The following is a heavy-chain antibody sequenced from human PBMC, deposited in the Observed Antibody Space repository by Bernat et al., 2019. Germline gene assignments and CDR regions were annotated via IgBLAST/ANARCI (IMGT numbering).Heavy chain of an antibody. CDR3: AKDEESSGRDHDAFDI. J-gene: IGHJ3*02. Sequence: EAQLLESGGGLVEPGGSLRLSCAASGFTFSLYAMAWVRQAPGKGLEWVSAISGSGITTYYADSVKGRFTVSRDNSRNTVYLEMSSLTAEDTALYYCAKDEESSGRDHDAFDIWGHGTMVTVPS. V-gene: IGHV3-23*01. CDR2: ISGSGITT. CDR1: GFTFSLYA. D-gene: IGHD6-19*01.